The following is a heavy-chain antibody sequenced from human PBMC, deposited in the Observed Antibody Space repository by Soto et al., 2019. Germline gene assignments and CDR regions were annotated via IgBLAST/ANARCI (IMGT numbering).Heavy chain of an antibody. CDR2: IFYSGST. Sequence: QVQLQESGPGLVKPSQTLSLTCTVSGSSITSGDYYWSWIRLPPGKGLEWIGYIFYSGSTYYNPSLKSRIIISVDTSKNQFSLRLRSVTAADTAVYYCARALPYDDFDYWGQGTLVTVSS. CDR1: GSSITSGDYY. J-gene: IGHJ4*02. CDR3: ARALPYDDFDY. V-gene: IGHV4-30-4*01. D-gene: IGHD3-22*01.